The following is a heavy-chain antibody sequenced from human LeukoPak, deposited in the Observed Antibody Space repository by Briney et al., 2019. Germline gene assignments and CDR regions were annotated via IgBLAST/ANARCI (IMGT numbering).Heavy chain of an antibody. CDR3: ARGHRYFDWLLPLDY. CDR1: GLTFSSYE. D-gene: IGHD3-9*01. J-gene: IGHJ4*02. V-gene: IGHV3-48*03. Sequence: GGSLRLSCAASGLTFSSYEMNWVRQAPGNRLESVSYISSSGSTIYYADSVKSRFTISRDNAKNSLYLQMNSLRAEDTAVYYCARGHRYFDWLLPLDYWGQGTLVTVSS. CDR2: ISSSGSTI.